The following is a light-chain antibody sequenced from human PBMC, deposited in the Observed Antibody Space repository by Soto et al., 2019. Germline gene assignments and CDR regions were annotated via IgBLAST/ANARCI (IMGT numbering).Light chain of an antibody. Sequence: EIVMTQSPATLSVFPGERATLSCRASQSVSSNLAWYQQKPGQAPRLLIYGASTRATGIPARFSGSGSGTEFTLTISSLQSEDFAVYYCQQYNNWPITFGQGTRLEIK. J-gene: IGKJ5*01. CDR1: QSVSSN. CDR3: QQYNNWPIT. V-gene: IGKV3-15*01. CDR2: GAS.